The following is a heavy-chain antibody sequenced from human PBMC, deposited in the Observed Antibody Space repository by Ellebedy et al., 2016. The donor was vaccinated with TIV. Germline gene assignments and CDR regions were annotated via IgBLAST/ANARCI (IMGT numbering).Heavy chain of an antibody. Sequence: GGSLRLSCAASGFTFSSYSMNWVRQAPGKGLEWVSSISSSSSYIYYADSVKGRFTISRDNAKNSLYLQMNSLRAEDTAVYYCARSYFGFDALGIWGQGTVVTVSS. D-gene: IGHD3-10*01. J-gene: IGHJ3*02. CDR3: ARSYFGFDALGI. CDR2: ISSSSSYI. V-gene: IGHV3-21*01. CDR1: GFTFSSYS.